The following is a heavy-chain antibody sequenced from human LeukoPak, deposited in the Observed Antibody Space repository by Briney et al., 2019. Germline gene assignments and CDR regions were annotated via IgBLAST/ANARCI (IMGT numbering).Heavy chain of an antibody. V-gene: IGHV4-59*08. CDR3: ARDRGVATRI. CDR2: IYYSGST. J-gene: IGHJ4*02. Sequence: PSETLSLTCTVSGGSISSYYWSWIRQPPGKGLEWIGYIYYSGSTNYNPSLKSRVTISVDTSKNQFSLKLSSVTAADTAVYYCARDRGVATRIWGQGTLVTVSS. D-gene: IGHD3-3*01. CDR1: GGSISSYY.